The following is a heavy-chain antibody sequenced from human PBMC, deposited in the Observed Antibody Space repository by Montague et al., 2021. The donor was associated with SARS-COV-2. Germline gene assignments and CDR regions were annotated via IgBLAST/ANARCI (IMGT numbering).Heavy chain of an antibody. CDR1: GGSISSSSYY. J-gene: IGHJ5*02. CDR3: ARQEPIVVVVAAARGWFGP. D-gene: IGHD2-15*01. V-gene: IGHV4-39*01. Sequence: SETLSLTCTVSGGSISSSSYYWGWIRQPPGKGLEWVGSIYYSGSIYYNPSLKSRVTISVDTSKNQFSLKLSSVTAADTAVYYCARQEPIVVVVAAARGWFGPWGQGTLVTVSS. CDR2: IYYSGSI.